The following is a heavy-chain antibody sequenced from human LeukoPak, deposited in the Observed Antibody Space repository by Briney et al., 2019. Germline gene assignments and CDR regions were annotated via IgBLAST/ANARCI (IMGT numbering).Heavy chain of an antibody. V-gene: IGHV4-61*05. CDR2: IYYSGST. Sequence: NPSETLSLTCTVSGGSISSSSYYWGWIRQPPGKGLEWIGYIYYSGSTNYNPSLKSRVTISVDTSKNQFSLKLSSVTAADTAVYYCARHSTSIAAAGGYYFDYWGQGTLVTVSS. CDR1: GGSISSSSYY. J-gene: IGHJ4*02. D-gene: IGHD6-13*01. CDR3: ARHSTSIAAAGGYYFDY.